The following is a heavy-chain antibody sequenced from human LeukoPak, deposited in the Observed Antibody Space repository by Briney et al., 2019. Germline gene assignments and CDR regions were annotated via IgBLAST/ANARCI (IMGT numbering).Heavy chain of an antibody. D-gene: IGHD3-10*01. CDR1: GFTFWSYA. CDR3: AREGFVTQGLDAFDI. V-gene: IGHV3-21*01. CDR2: ISSSSYI. Sequence: TGGSLRLSCAASGFTFWSYAMSWVRQAPGKGLEWVSAISSSSYIYYADSVKGRFTISRDNAKNSLYLQMNSLRAEDTAVYYCAREGFVTQGLDAFDIWGQGTMVTVSS. J-gene: IGHJ3*02.